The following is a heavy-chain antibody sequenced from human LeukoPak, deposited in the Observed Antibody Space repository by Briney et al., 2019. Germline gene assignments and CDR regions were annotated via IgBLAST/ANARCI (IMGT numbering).Heavy chain of an antibody. J-gene: IGHJ6*03. V-gene: IGHV1-18*01. CDR1: GYTFINYG. D-gene: IGHD3-3*01. CDR2: ISAYNGNT. CDR3: ARTRQYDFWSGSPYYMDV. Sequence: ASVKVTCKASGYTFINYGISWVRQAPGQGLEWMGWISAYNGNTNYAQKVQGRVTMTTDTSTSTAYMELRSLKSDDTAVYYCARTRQYDFWSGSPYYMDVWGKGTTVTVSS.